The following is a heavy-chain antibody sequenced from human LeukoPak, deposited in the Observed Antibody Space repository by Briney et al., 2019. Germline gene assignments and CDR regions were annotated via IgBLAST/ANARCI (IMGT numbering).Heavy chain of an antibody. J-gene: IGHJ4*02. CDR2: IYHSGST. CDR3: ARDSPLNYYFDY. CDR1: GGSMSSYY. Sequence: SETLSLTCTVSGGSMSSYYWSWIRQPPGKGLEWIGYIYHSGSTNYNPSLKSRVTISVDTSKNQFSLKLSSVTAADTAVYYCARDSPLNYYFDYWGQGTLVTVSS. V-gene: IGHV4-59*01.